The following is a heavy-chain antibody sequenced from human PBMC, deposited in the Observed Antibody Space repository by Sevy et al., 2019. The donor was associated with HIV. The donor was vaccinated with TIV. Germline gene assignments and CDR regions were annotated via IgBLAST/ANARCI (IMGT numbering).Heavy chain of an antibody. D-gene: IGHD6-19*01. J-gene: IGHJ4*02. CDR2: ISSSGST. Sequence: SETLSLTCSVSGDSITRSAYYWAWIRQPPGKGLEWIGSISSSGSTYHNASLKGRLTMAVDTSKSQFSLTLESVTAADTAVYYCARRSAGQWLAVYYFGSWGQGTLVTVSS. CDR1: GDSITRSAYY. CDR3: ARRSAGQWLAVYYFGS. V-gene: IGHV4-39*01.